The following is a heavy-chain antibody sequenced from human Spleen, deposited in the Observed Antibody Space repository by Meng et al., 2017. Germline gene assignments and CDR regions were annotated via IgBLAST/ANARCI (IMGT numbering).Heavy chain of an antibody. CDR3: ARDHGDSGTLYYFDY. Sequence: FELKKSGAAVKVSCKASGYTFTTYPLNWVRQAPGQGLEWVGWINTHTGSPTYAQGFRGRFVHSLDTSASTAYLQITSLEAEDTAVYYCARDHGDSGTLYYFDYWGQGTLVTVSS. V-gene: IGHV7-4-1*02. J-gene: IGHJ4*02. CDR1: GYTFTTYP. CDR2: INTHTGSP. D-gene: IGHD4-17*01.